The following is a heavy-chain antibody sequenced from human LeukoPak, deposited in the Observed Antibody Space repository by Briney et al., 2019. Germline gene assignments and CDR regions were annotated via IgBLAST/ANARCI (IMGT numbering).Heavy chain of an antibody. CDR3: ARVSGTRIFGVVTHAFDI. CDR2: INPSGGST. D-gene: IGHD3-3*01. V-gene: IGHV1-46*01. Sequence: GASVKVSCKASGYTFTSYYMHWVRQAPGQGLEWMGIINPSGGSTSYAQKFQGRVTMTRDTSTSTVYMELSSLRSEDTAVYYCARVSGTRIFGVVTHAFDIWGQGTMVTVSP. CDR1: GYTFTSYY. J-gene: IGHJ3*02.